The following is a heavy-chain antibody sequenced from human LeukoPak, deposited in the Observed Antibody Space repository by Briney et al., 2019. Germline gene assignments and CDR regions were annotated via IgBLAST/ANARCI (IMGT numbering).Heavy chain of an antibody. D-gene: IGHD2-2*02. CDR1: GGSISSYS. CDR2: IYYSGST. J-gene: IGHJ5*02. V-gene: IGHV4-59*12. Sequence: KASETLSLTCTVSGGSISSYSWCWIRQPPGKGLEWIGYIYYSGSTNYNPSLKSRVTISVDTSKNQFSLKLSSVTAADTAVYYCARSGVGYCSSTSCYKYQNWFDPWGQGTLVTVSS. CDR3: ARSGVGYCSSTSCYKYQNWFDP.